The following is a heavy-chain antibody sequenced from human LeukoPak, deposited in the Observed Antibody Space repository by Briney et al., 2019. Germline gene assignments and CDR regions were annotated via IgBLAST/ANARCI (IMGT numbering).Heavy chain of an antibody. CDR2: MNQDGSAK. D-gene: IGHD3-16*01. J-gene: IGHJ6*02. V-gene: IGHV3-7*01. CDR3: ATYTHWVAGDV. CDR1: GFTFSDSW. Sequence: PGGFLRLSCAASGFTFSDSWMSWVRQAPGKGLEWVANMNQDGSAKGYVDSVKGRFTISRDNARNSLYLQMSSLRPEDTAVYYCATYTHWVAGDVWGQGTTVTVSS.